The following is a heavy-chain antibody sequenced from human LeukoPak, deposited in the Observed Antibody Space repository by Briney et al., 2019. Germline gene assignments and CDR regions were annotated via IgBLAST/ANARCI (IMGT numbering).Heavy chain of an antibody. V-gene: IGHV3-7*05. Sequence: GGALRLSCAASGFTFNTYWISWVRQAPGKGLEWVANIKQDGSEKYYVDSVKGRLTSSRDNAKNSLYLQMNTLRAEDTAVYYCARDLDYSLDYWGQGTLVTVSS. CDR1: GFTFNTYW. D-gene: IGHD4-11*01. CDR3: ARDLDYSLDY. J-gene: IGHJ4*02. CDR2: IKQDGSEK.